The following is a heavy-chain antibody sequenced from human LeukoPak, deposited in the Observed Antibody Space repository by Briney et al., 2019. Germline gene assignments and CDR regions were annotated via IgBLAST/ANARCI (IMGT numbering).Heavy chain of an antibody. CDR1: GYTFTSYD. CDR2: VNPNSGNT. J-gene: IGHJ4*02. D-gene: IGHD3-22*01. V-gene: IGHV1-8*01. CDR3: ARRSDDHDSSAYYH. Sequence: GASVKVSYKTSGYTFTSYDLNWVRQATGQGLEWMGWVNPNSGNTGYAQKFQGRVTMTMDPSISTAYMELSSLRSEDTAVYYCARRSDDHDSSAYYHWGQGTLVTVSS.